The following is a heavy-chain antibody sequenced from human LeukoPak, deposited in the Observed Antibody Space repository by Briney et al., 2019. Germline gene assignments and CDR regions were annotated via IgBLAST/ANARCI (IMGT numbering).Heavy chain of an antibody. CDR2: IYSGGST. CDR3: AREKYPYGMDV. CDR1: GFTVGSNY. Sequence: GGSLRLSCAASGFTVGSNYMSWVRQAPGKGLEWVSVIYSGGSTYYADSVKGRFTISRDNSKNTLYLQMNSLRAEDTAVYYCAREKYPYGMDVWGQGTTVTVSS. D-gene: IGHD2-2*01. V-gene: IGHV3-66*01. J-gene: IGHJ6*02.